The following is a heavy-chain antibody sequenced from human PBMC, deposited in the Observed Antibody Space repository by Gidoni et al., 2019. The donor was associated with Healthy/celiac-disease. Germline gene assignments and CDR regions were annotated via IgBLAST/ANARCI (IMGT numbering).Heavy chain of an antibody. CDR3: ARDLESYIWNYGGGY. CDR2: INSDGSST. Sequence: FSSYWMHWVRQAPGKGLLWVSRINSDGSSTSDADSVEGRFTISRDNAKNTLYLQMNSLRAEDTAVYYCARDLESYIWNYGGGYWGQGTLVTVSS. V-gene: IGHV3-74*01. J-gene: IGHJ4*02. CDR1: FSSYW. D-gene: IGHD1-7*01.